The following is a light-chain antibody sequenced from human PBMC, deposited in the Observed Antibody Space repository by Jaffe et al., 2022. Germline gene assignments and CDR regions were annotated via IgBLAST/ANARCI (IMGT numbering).Light chain of an antibody. J-gene: IGLJ2*01. V-gene: IGLV1-47*01. CDR3: ATWDDSLSGRGVV. Sequence: QSVLTQPPSASGTPGQRVTISCSGSSSNIGSNSVYWYHQLPGTAPKLLIYRNNQRPSGVPDRFSGSKSGTSASLAISGLRSEDEADYYCATWDDSLSGRGVVFGGGTKLTVL. CDR1: SSNIGSNS. CDR2: RNN.